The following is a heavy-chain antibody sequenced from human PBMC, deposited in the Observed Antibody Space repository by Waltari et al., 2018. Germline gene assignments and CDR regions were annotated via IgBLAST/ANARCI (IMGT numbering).Heavy chain of an antibody. CDR2: IIPILGIA. CDR1: GGTFSSYT. CDR3: MAYYYGSGSYTGRYFDY. V-gene: IGHV1-69*02. J-gene: IGHJ4*02. Sequence: QVQLVQSGAEVKKPGSSVKVSCKASGGTFSSYTISWVRQAPGQGLEWMGRIIPILGIANYAQKFQGRVTITADKSTSTAYMELSSLRSEDTAVYYCMAYYYGSGSYTGRYFDYWGQGTLVTVSS. D-gene: IGHD3-10*01.